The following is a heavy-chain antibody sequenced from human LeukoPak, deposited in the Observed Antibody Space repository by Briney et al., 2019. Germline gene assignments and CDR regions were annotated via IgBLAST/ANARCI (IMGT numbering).Heavy chain of an antibody. CDR3: ASKYCSSTSCSPGGYFDL. Sequence: SVKVSCKASGGTFSSYAISWVRQAPGQGLEWMGGIIPIFGTANYAQKFQGRVTITTDESTSTAYMELSSLRSEDTAVYCCASKYCSSTSCSPGGYFDLWGRGTLVTVSS. CDR2: IIPIFGTA. V-gene: IGHV1-69*05. D-gene: IGHD2-2*01. CDR1: GGTFSSYA. J-gene: IGHJ2*01.